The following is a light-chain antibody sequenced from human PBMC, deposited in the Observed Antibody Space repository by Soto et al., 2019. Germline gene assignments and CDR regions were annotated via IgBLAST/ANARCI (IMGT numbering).Light chain of an antibody. CDR1: SSDVGGYNY. CDR3: SSYTSSSTDV. J-gene: IGLJ1*01. CDR2: DVR. Sequence: QSALTQPASVSGSPGQSITSSCTGTSSDVGGYNYVSWYQQHPGKAPKLMIYDVRNRPSGVSNRFSGSKSGNTASLTISGLQAEDEADYYCSSYTSSSTDVFGTGTKVTVL. V-gene: IGLV2-14*01.